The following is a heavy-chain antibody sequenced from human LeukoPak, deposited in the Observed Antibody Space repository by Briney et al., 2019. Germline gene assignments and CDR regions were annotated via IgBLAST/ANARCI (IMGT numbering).Heavy chain of an antibody. J-gene: IGHJ4*02. D-gene: IGHD4-23*01. CDR1: GGSISSSSYY. CDR3: ATTTVVKGGFDY. Sequence: SETLSLTCTVSGGSISSSSYYWGWIRQPPGKGLEWIGGIYYSGSTYYKPSLKSRVTISVDTSKNQFSLKLSSVTAADTAVYYCATTTVVKGGFDYWGQGTLVTVSS. CDR2: IYYSGST. V-gene: IGHV4-39*01.